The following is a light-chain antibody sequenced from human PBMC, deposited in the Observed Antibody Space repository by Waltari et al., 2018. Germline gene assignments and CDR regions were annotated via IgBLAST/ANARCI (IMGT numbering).Light chain of an antibody. CDR2: WAS. V-gene: IGKV4-1*01. J-gene: IGKJ1*01. Sequence: DIVMTQSPDSLAVSLGERATIDCKSSKSVFYRSDNKNYLAWYQHKPRQPPKLLFCWASTRESGVPDRFSASGSGTDFTLTINNLQAEDVAVYYCQQYYRSRTFGQGTKVEIK. CDR3: QQYYRSRT. CDR1: KSVFYRSDNKNY.